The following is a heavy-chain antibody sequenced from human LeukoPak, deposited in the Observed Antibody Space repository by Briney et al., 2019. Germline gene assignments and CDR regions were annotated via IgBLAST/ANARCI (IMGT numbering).Heavy chain of an antibody. CDR3: AKDYSDSRVGDVFLEY. CDR1: GLTFGNYA. J-gene: IGHJ4*02. D-gene: IGHD1-26*01. V-gene: IGHV3-23*01. Sequence: GGSLSLSCAASGLTFGNYAMSWFRQAPGKGLEWVSGITSGFTPHYADSVKGRFTISRDNSKNTFHLQMNSLRAEDTAVYYCAKDYSDSRVGDVFLEYWGQGTLVTVSS. CDR2: ITSGFTP.